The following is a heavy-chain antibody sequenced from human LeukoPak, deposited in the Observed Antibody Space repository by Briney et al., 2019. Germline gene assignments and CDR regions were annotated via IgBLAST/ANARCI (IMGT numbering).Heavy chain of an antibody. CDR1: GFTFSSYA. CDR3: AKDLARITMIVVVITSPSIYGMDV. Sequence: GGSLRLSCAASGFTFSSYAMSWVRQAPGKGLEWVSVISGSGGSTYYADSVKGQFTISRDNSKNTLYLQMNSLRAEDTAVYYCAKDLARITMIVVVITSPSIYGMDVWGQGTTVTVSS. V-gene: IGHV3-23*01. D-gene: IGHD3-22*01. CDR2: ISGSGGST. J-gene: IGHJ6*02.